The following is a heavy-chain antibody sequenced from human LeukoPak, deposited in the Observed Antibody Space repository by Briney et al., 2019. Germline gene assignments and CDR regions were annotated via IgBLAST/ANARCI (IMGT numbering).Heavy chain of an antibody. CDR2: IDPSVDST. V-gene: IGHV1-46*03. D-gene: IGHD1-14*01. Sequence: ASVRVSCKASGYSFITYYIHWVRQAPGQGLEWMGLIDPSVDSTRYAQNFQGRVTMTRDTSANTVYMELSSLRSEDTAMYYCARDDHLSGGFDPWGQGTLVTVSS. J-gene: IGHJ5*02. CDR1: GYSFITYY. CDR3: ARDDHLSGGFDP.